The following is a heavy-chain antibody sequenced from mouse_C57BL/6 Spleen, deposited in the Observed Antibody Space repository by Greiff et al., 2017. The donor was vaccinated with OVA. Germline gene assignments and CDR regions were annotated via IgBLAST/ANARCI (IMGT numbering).Heavy chain of an antibody. CDR2: IDPEDGET. D-gene: IGHD2-1*01. CDR3: ARIYGNTAYYYAMDY. Sequence: EVQLQESGAELVKPGASVKLSCTASGFNIKDYYMHWVKQRTEQGLEWIGRIDPEDGETKYAPKFQGKATITADTSSNTAYLQLSSLTSEDTAVYYCARIYGNTAYYYAMDYWGQGTSVTVSS. J-gene: IGHJ4*01. CDR1: GFNIKDYY. V-gene: IGHV14-2*01.